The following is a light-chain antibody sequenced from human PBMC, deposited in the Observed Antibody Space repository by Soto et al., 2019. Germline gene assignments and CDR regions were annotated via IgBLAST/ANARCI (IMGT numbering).Light chain of an antibody. CDR2: DAS. Sequence: DIQMTQSPSTLSASVGERVTITCRASQSISSWLAWYQQKPGKGPNLLIYDASSLETGVPSRFSGSGSGTEFTLTISSLQPDDFATYYCQQYKSYWTFGQGTKVEIK. V-gene: IGKV1-5*01. CDR1: QSISSW. J-gene: IGKJ1*01. CDR3: QQYKSYWT.